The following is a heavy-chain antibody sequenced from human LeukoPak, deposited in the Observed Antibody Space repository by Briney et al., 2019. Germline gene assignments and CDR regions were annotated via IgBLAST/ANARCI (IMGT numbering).Heavy chain of an antibody. CDR1: KFTVSNNY. V-gene: IGHV3-66*01. J-gene: IGHJ6*02. CDR3: AKDMGSGMATIEKTRGMDV. Sequence: GGSLRLSCVASKFTVSNNYMSWVRQAPGKGLEWVSVIYSGGTTYYADSVKGRFTISRDNSKNTLYLQMNSLSAEDTAVYYCAKDMGSGMATIEKTRGMDVWGQGTTVTVSS. D-gene: IGHD5-24*01. CDR2: IYSGGTT.